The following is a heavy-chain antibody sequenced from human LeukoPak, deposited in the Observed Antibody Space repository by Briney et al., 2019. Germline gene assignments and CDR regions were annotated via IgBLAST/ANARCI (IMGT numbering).Heavy chain of an antibody. CDR1: GGSISSYY. CDR3: ARDRAIAVAGDNAFDI. Sequence: SETLSLTCTVSGGSISSYYWSWIRQPPGKGLEWIGYIYYSGSTNYNPSLKSRVTISVDTSKNQFSLKLSSVTAADTAVYYCARDRAIAVAGDNAFDIWGQGTMVTVSS. D-gene: IGHD6-19*01. J-gene: IGHJ3*02. V-gene: IGHV4-59*01. CDR2: IYYSGST.